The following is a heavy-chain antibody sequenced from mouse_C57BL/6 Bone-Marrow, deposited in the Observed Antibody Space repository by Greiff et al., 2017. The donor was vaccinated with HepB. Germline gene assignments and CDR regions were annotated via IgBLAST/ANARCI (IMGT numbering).Heavy chain of an antibody. CDR3: TRATTVVGQFAY. Sequence: QVQLQQPGAELVKPGASVKMSCKASGYTFTSYWMTWVKQRPGQGLEWIGDIYPGSGSTNYNEKFKSKAILTADKSSSTAYMELRSLTSEDSAVYYCTRATTVVGQFAYWGQGTLVTVSA. CDR2: IYPGSGST. J-gene: IGHJ3*01. D-gene: IGHD1-1*01. V-gene: IGHV1-55*01. CDR1: GYTFTSYW.